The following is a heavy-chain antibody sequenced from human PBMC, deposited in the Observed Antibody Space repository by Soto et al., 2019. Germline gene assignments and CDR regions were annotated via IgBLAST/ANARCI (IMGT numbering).Heavy chain of an antibody. CDR3: ARDLLYCGGDCYHDAFDI. Sequence: QVQLVQSGAEVKKPGASVKVSCKASGYTFTTYGISWVRQAPGQGLEWMGWISTYSDDRNYAQKVQGRVTMTADTSTRTAYMELRSLRSDDTAVYYCARDLLYCGGDCYHDAFDIWGQGTMVTVSS. V-gene: IGHV1-18*01. D-gene: IGHD2-21*02. CDR2: ISTYSDDR. J-gene: IGHJ3*02. CDR1: GYTFTTYG.